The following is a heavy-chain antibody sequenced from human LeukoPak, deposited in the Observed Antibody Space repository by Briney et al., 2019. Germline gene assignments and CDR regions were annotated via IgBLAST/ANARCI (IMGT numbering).Heavy chain of an antibody. CDR3: AKDPLPSGIAVAGTLD. J-gene: IGHJ4*02. D-gene: IGHD6-19*01. Sequence: PGRSLRLSCAASGFTFDDYAMHWVRQAPGKGLEWVSGISWNSGSIGYADSVKGRFTISRDNAKNSLYLQMNSLRAEDTALYYCAKDPLPSGIAVAGTLDWGQGTLVTVSS. V-gene: IGHV3-9*01. CDR2: ISWNSGSI. CDR1: GFTFDDYA.